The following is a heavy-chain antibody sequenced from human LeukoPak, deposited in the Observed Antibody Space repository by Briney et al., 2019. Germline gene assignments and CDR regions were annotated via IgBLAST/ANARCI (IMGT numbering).Heavy chain of an antibody. CDR3: ARGGYYYYSSRVINYYYGMDV. Sequence: ASVKVSCKASGYTFTSYGISWVRQAPGQGLEWMGWISAYNGNTNYAQKLQGRVTMTTDTSTSTAYMELRSLRSYDTAVYYCARGGYYYYSSRVINYYYGMDVWGQGTTVTVSS. V-gene: IGHV1-18*01. CDR1: GYTFTSYG. CDR2: ISAYNGNT. J-gene: IGHJ6*02. D-gene: IGHD3-22*01.